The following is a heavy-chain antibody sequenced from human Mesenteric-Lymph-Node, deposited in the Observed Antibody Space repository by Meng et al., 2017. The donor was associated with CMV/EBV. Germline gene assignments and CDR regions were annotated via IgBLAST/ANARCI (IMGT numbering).Heavy chain of an antibody. CDR3: ARDVYNWNEGVDY. D-gene: IGHD1-1*01. V-gene: IGHV3-21*01. J-gene: IGHJ4*02. Sequence: GESLKISCAASGFAFSTYSMNWVRQAPGQGLEWVSSISSSSSYIYYADSVKGRFTISRDNAKNSLYLQMNSLRAEDTAVYYCARDVYNWNEGVDYWGQGTLVTVSS. CDR2: ISSSSSYI. CDR1: GFAFSTYS.